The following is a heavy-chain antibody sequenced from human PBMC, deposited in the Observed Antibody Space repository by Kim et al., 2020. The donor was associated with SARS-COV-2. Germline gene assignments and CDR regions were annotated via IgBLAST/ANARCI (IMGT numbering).Heavy chain of an antibody. CDR3: ARGGIAARVVWFFNYYYGMDV. CDR1: GFTFSSYS. V-gene: IGHV3-21*01. J-gene: IGHJ6*02. Sequence: GGSLRLSCAASGFTFSSYSMNWVRQAPGKGLEWVSSISSSSSYIYYADSVKGRFTISRDNAKNSLYLQMNSLRAEDTAVYYCARGGIAARVVWFFNYYYGMDVWGQGTTVTVSS. D-gene: IGHD6-6*01. CDR2: ISSSSSYI.